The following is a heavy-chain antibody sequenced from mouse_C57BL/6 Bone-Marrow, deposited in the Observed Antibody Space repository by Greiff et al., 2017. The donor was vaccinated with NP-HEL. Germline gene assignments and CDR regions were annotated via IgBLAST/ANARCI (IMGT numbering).Heavy chain of an antibody. J-gene: IGHJ3*01. CDR2: IWRGGST. D-gene: IGHD1-1*01. CDR1: GFSLTSYG. CDR3: AIYYGSSPIAY. Sequence: VQGVESGPGLVQPSQSLSITCTVSGFSLTSYGVHWVRQSPGKGLEWLGVIWRGGSTDYNAAFMSRLSITKDNSKSQVFFKMNRLQADDTAIYDWAIYYGSSPIAYWGQGTLVTVSA. V-gene: IGHV2-5*01.